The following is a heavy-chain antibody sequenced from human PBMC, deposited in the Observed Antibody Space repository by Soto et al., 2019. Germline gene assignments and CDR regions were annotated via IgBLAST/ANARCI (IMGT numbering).Heavy chain of an antibody. J-gene: IGHJ6*02. CDR3: VRSVPAATWAYNGMDF. CDR1: GGSVSSTSC. V-gene: IGHV4-4*02. CDR2: IYHSGTF. D-gene: IGHD2-2*01. Sequence: QVRLKESGPGLVKPSGTLSPTCAVSGGSVSSTSCWRWVRQAPPKGPEWIGEIYHSGTFNYNPSLESRVFVSVYESSNQVSLSRISVTAADTAIYYCVRSVPAATWAYNGMDFWCQGTTVTVSS.